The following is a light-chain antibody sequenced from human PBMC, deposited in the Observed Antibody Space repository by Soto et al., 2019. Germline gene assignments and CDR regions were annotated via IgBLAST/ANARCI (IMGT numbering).Light chain of an antibody. CDR2: KAS. J-gene: IGKJ1*01. CDR1: QSISSW. Sequence: DIQRTQSPSTLSASVGDRVTITCRASQSISSWLAWYQQKPGKAPKLLIYKASSLESGVPSRFRGTGSGTEFTLTLSSLQPDDFATYFCQEYNSDSRAFGQGTKVELQ. CDR3: QEYNSDSRA. V-gene: IGKV1-5*03.